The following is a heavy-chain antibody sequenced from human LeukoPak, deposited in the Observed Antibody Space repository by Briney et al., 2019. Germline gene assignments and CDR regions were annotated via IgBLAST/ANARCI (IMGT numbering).Heavy chain of an antibody. CDR2: IRGSGDIT. V-gene: IGHV3-23*01. D-gene: IGHD3-10*01. CDR3: AKLTYGSGTYGAFDY. Sequence: GGSLRLSCAASGFTFSSYGMSWVRQAPGKGLEWVSGIRGSGDITFYADSVKGRFTISRDNSKNTLYLQMNSLRAEDTAVYYCAKLTYGSGTYGAFDYWGQGTLVTVST. CDR1: GFTFSSYG. J-gene: IGHJ4*02.